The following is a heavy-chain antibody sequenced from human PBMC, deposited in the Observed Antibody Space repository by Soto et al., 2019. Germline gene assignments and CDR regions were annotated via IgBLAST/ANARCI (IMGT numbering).Heavy chain of an antibody. J-gene: IGHJ6*02. CDR1: GFTFSASA. CDR2: IVVGSGDT. V-gene: IGHV1-58*01. CDR3: AGTTSSYYYYGMDV. Sequence: SVKVSCKASGFTFSASAVQWVRQARGQRLEWIGWIVVGSGDTNYAQDFQERVTITVDMSTSTAYMQLSSLRSEDTAIYYCAGTTSSYYYYGMDVWGQGTTVTVSS. D-gene: IGHD1-7*01.